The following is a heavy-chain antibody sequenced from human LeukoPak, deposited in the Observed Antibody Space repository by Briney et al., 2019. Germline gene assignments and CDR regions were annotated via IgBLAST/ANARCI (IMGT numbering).Heavy chain of an antibody. V-gene: IGHV3-23*01. J-gene: IGHJ4*02. CDR1: GFIFSSYA. D-gene: IGHD4-17*01. CDR2: IRGGGGST. CDR3: AKDWDDYGDYLPLDY. Sequence: PGGSLRLSCAASGFIFSSYAMSWVRQAPGKGLEWVSAIRGGGGSTFYADSVKGRFTISRDNSKNTLYLQMNSLRAEDTAVYYCAKDWDDYGDYLPLDYWGQGTLVSASS.